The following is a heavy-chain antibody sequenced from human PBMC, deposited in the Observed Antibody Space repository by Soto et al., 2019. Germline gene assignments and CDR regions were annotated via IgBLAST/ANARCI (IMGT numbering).Heavy chain of an antibody. Sequence: DVQLFESGGCLVQPEGSRRLSCAASGFTFRSYAMGWVRQGPGKGRERVAVVSIGGSTHYADAVRGRFTISRDNSTNTLALQVTSRTAEDTAVYFCAKRRGSGGHFDYWGQGDLVTVSS. D-gene: IGHD3-10*01. V-gene: IGHV3-23*01. CDR3: AKRRGSGGHFDY. CDR1: GFTFRSYA. CDR2: VSIGGST. J-gene: IGHJ4*02.